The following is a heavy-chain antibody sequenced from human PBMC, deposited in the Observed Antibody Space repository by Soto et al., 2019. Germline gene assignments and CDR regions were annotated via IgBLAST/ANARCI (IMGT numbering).Heavy chain of an antibody. J-gene: IGHJ6*02. D-gene: IGHD6-13*01. CDR1: GFTFSSYG. CDR3: AKDGAAGSVMDV. V-gene: IGHV3-33*06. CDR2: IWYDGSNK. Sequence: GESLKISCAASGFTFSSYGMHWVRQAPGKGLEWVAVIWYDGSNKYYADSVKGRFTISRDNSKNTLYLQMNSLRAEDTGVYYCAKDGAAGSVMDVWGQGITVTVP.